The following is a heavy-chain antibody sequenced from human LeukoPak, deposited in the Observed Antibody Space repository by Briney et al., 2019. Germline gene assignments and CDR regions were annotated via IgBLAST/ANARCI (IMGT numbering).Heavy chain of an antibody. J-gene: IGHJ4*02. V-gene: IGHV4-61*02. CDR3: AGGRPYGDYFDY. CDR1: GGSISNNNYY. Sequence: SETLSLTCTVSGGSISNNNYYWTWIRQPAGKGLEWIGRLNPSGTTNYNSSLESRVTISADTSENQFSLKLSSVTAADTAVYYCAGGRPYGDYFDYSGQGALVTVSS. D-gene: IGHD4-17*01. CDR2: LNPSGTT.